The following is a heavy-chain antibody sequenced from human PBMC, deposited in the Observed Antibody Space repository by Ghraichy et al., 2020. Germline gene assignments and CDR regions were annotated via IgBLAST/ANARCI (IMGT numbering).Heavy chain of an antibody. V-gene: IGHV4-61*01. CDR2: IYYSGSI. J-gene: IGHJ4*02. D-gene: IGHD3-22*01. CDR3: ARGGLGQDYYDSSAYYVSY. Sequence: SETLSLTCTVSGDSVTSGNYYWTWIRQPPGKGLEWIGYIYYSGSINYNPSLKSRVTISLDTSKNQFSLKLTSVTAADTAVYYCARGGLGQDYYDSSAYYVSYWGQGTLVTVSS. CDR1: GDSVTSGNYY.